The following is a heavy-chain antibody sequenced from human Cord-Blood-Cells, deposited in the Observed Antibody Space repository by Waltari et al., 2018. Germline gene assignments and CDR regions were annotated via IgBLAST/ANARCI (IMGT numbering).Heavy chain of an antibody. Sequence: QVQLVQSGAEVKKPGSSVKVSCKASGGTFSSYAISWVRQAPGQGLEWMGGIIPIFGTANYAQKFQGRVTITADESTSTAYMELSSLRAEDTALYYCAKTPPDYYGSGSYFPYFDYWGQGTLVTVSS. CDR3: AKTPPDYYGSGSYFPYFDY. V-gene: IGHV1-69*01. D-gene: IGHD3-10*01. CDR1: GGTFSSYA. J-gene: IGHJ4*02. CDR2: IIPIFGTA.